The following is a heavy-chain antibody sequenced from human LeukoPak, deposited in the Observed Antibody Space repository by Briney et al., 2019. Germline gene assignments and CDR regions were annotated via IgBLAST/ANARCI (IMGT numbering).Heavy chain of an antibody. J-gene: IGHJ4*02. CDR2: IDSDGSTT. CDR3: ARDRRYFDTGGLGGPDY. D-gene: IGHD2-8*02. Sequence: GGSLRLSCAASGFTFSTYWMHWVRQAPGEGLVWVSRIDSDGSTTTYADSVKGRFTISRDNSKNTLYLQMNSLRAEDTAVYYCARDRRYFDTGGLGGPDYWGQGTLITVSS. V-gene: IGHV3-74*01. CDR1: GFTFSTYW.